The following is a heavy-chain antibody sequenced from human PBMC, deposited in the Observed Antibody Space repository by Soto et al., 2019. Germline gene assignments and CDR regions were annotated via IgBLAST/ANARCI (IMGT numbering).Heavy chain of an antibody. CDR1: GGTFSSYT. D-gene: IGHD2-2*01. V-gene: IGHV1-69*02. CDR2: IIPILGIA. J-gene: IGHJ6*03. CDR3: VRGSDCSSTSCYHNYYYYYMDV. Sequence: QVQLVQSGAEVKKPGSSVKVSCKASGGTFSSYTISWVRQAPGQGLEWMGRIIPILGIANYAQKFQGRVTITADKSTSTAYMELSSLRSEDTAVYYCVRGSDCSSTSCYHNYYYYYMDVWGKGTTVTVSS.